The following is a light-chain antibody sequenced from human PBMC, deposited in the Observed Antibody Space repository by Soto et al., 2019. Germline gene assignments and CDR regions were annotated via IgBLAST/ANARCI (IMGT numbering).Light chain of an antibody. CDR2: DAS. Sequence: EIVLIQSPVTLYWSPGERATLSYRASQSISSSLAWYQQNPGQAPRLPIFDASNRATGIPVRFSGSGSGTDFTLTISSLEPDDFTVYYWQQHCDWPHHFGGGTRVEI. CDR3: QQHCDWPHH. V-gene: IGKV3-11*01. J-gene: IGKJ4*01. CDR1: QSISSS.